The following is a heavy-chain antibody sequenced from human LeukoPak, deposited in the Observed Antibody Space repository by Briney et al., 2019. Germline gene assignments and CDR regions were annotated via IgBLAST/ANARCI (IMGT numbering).Heavy chain of an antibody. D-gene: IGHD6-6*01. CDR3: ARDLRVSSSSFGY. CDR1: GFTFSSYS. Sequence: GGSLRLSCAASGFTFSSYSMNWVRQAPGKGLEWVSSIISSSSYIYYAGSVKGRFTIPRDNAKQPPNLQITDRRAQEPTLYYCARDLRVSSSSFGYWGQGTLVTVSS. V-gene: IGHV3-21*01. CDR2: IISSSSYI. J-gene: IGHJ4*02.